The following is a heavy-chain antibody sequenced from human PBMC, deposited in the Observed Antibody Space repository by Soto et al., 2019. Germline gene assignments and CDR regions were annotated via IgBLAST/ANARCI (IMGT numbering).Heavy chain of an antibody. CDR2: ISSSSSTI. D-gene: IGHD3-3*01. CDR3: ARESRFLEWLSLNWFDP. Sequence: GGSLRLSCAASGFTFSSYSMNWVRQAPGKGLEWVSYISSSSSTIYYADSVKGRFTISRDNAKNSLYLRMNSLRDEDTAVYYCARESRFLEWLSLNWFDPWGQGTLVTSPQ. V-gene: IGHV3-48*02. J-gene: IGHJ5*02. CDR1: GFTFSSYS.